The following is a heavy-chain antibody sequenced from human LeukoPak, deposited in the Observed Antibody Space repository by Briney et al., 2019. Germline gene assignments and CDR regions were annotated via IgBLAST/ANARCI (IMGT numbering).Heavy chain of an antibody. V-gene: IGHV3-21*01. CDR1: GFTFSSYS. CDR2: ISSSSSYI. Sequence: PGGSLRLSCAASGFTFSSYSMNWVRQAPGKGLEWVSSISSSSSYIYYADSVKGRFTISRDNAKNSLYLQMNSLRAEDTAVYYCARAPRSAVAGREPVDYWGQGTLVTVSS. CDR3: ARAPRSAVAGREPVDY. D-gene: IGHD6-19*01. J-gene: IGHJ4*02.